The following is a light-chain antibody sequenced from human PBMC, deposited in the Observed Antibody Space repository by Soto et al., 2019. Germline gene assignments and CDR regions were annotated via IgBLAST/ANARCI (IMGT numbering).Light chain of an antibody. V-gene: IGKV1-27*01. CDR1: QGIIDY. Sequence: DIQMTQSPSSLSASVGDTVTITCRASQGIIDYLAWYQQRPGKAPTLLIYAASTLYTGVPSRFSGSGAGTDFTLTIRSLQPEDVATYYCQKYDTAPQTFGPGTKVEIK. J-gene: IGKJ1*01. CDR3: QKYDTAPQT. CDR2: AAS.